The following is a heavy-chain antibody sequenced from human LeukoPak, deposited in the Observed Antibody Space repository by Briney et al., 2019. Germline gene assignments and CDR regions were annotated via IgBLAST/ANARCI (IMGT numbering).Heavy chain of an antibody. Sequence: GASVKVSCKASGGTFSSYAISWVRQAPGQGLEWMGRIIPIFGIANYAQKFQGRVTITADKSTSTAYMELSSLRSEDTAVYYCAGVGRGDYDSSGFNWFDPWGQGTLVTVSS. D-gene: IGHD3-22*01. CDR2: IIPIFGIA. J-gene: IGHJ5*02. CDR1: GGTFSSYA. CDR3: AGVGRGDYDSSGFNWFDP. V-gene: IGHV1-69*04.